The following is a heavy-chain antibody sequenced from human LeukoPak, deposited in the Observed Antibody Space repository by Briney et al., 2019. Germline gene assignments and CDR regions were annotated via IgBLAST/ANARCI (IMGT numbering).Heavy chain of an antibody. CDR2: IIPIFGTA. CDR1: GGTFSSYA. D-gene: IGHD4-23*01. J-gene: IGHJ5*02. V-gene: IGHV1-69*05. CDR3: ARNYGGNSGFDP. Sequence: SVKVSCKASGGTFSSYAFSWVRQAPGQGLEWMGGIIPIFGTANYAQKFQGRVTITTDESTSTAYMELSSLRSEDTAVYYCARNYGGNSGFDPWGQGTLVTVSS.